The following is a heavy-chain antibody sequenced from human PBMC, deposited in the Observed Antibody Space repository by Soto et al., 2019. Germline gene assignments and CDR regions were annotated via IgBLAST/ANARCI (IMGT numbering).Heavy chain of an antibody. J-gene: IGHJ5*02. CDR1: GGTFSNYA. CDR2: IIPIFGTT. V-gene: IGHV1-69*15. D-gene: IGHD5-12*01. Sequence: QVQLVQSGAVVKKPGSSVKVSCKASGGTFSNYAITWVRQAPGQGLEWVGRIIPIFGTTNVAQKFQGRVTITVDESTTTANMELSGLRSDDTAVYYCAKDGGADGYFGNWLDPWGQGTLVTVSS. CDR3: AKDGGADGYFGNWLDP.